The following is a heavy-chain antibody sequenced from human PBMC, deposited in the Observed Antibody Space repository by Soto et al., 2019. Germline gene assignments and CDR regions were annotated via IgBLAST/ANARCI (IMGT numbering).Heavy chain of an antibody. V-gene: IGHV3-48*02. CDR3: ARPTVTPHYGMDV. J-gene: IGHJ6*02. Sequence: GGSLRLSCAASGFTFSSYSMNWVRQAPGKGLEGVSYISSSSSTIYYADSVNGRITISRDNAKNSLYLQMNSLRDEDTAVYYCARPTVTPHYGMDVWGQGTTVTVSS. CDR1: GFTFSSYS. D-gene: IGHD4-17*01. CDR2: ISSSSSTI.